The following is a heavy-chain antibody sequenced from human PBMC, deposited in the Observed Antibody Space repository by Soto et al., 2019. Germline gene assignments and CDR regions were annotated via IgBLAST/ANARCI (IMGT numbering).Heavy chain of an antibody. V-gene: IGHV2-70*12. CDR3: AHRGGPDYGDYGHSEFDY. CDR1: GFSLTTGGMC. Sequence: SGPTLVNPTETLTLTCTFAGFSLTTGGMCLGWVRQPPGKPLEWLARVDWDDEKYYSASLKTRLTISKDTSKNQVVLTMTNMDPVDTATYYCAHRGGPDYGDYGHSEFDYWGQGNLVTVSS. D-gene: IGHD4-17*01. CDR2: VDWDDEK. J-gene: IGHJ4*02.